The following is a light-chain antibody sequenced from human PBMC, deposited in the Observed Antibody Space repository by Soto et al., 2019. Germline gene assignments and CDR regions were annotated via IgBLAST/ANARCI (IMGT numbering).Light chain of an antibody. V-gene: IGLV2-23*02. CDR3: CAWGGRRGV. J-gene: IGLJ7*01. Sequence: QSALTQPASVSGSPGQSITISCTGTSSDVGSHNLVSWYQQHPGQAPKLMIYEVSKRPLGVSARFAASKSGNTASLAVSGVQAEEEADECGCAWGGRRGVLGGG. CDR1: SSDVGSHNL. CDR2: EVS.